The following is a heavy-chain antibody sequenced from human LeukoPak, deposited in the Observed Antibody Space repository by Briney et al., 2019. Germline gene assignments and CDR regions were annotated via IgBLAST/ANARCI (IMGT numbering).Heavy chain of an antibody. D-gene: IGHD6-13*01. CDR3: ARDPRFLGFVAAAGRWDY. V-gene: IGHV1-18*01. Sequence: ASVTVSCKASGYTFTSYGISWVRQAPGQGLEWMGWISAYYGNTNYVKKFQGRVIMTTDTSTSTAYMELRSLRSDDTAVYYCARDPRFLGFVAAAGRWDYWGQGTLVTVSS. J-gene: IGHJ4*02. CDR2: ISAYYGNT. CDR1: GYTFTSYG.